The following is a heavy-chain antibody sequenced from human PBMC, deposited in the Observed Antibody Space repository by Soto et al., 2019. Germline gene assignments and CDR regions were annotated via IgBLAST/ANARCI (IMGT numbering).Heavy chain of an antibody. V-gene: IGHV1-58*01. CDR3: AAYPYRWFGELGESHYYYYGMDV. D-gene: IGHD3-10*01. CDR2: IVVGSGNT. Sequence: SVKVSCKASGFTFTSSAVQWVRQARGQRLEWIGWIVVGSGNTNYAQKFQERVTITRDMSTSTAYMELSSLRSEDTAVYYCAAYPYRWFGELGESHYYYYGMDVWGQGTTVTVSS. J-gene: IGHJ6*02. CDR1: GFTFTSSA.